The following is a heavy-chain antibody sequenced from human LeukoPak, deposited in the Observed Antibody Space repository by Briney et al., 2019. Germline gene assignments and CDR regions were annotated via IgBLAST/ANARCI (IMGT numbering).Heavy chain of an antibody. D-gene: IGHD3-3*01. CDR2: IKQDGSEK. J-gene: IGHJ4*02. CDR3: ARESYDFWSGNVDY. Sequence: GGSLRLSCAAPGFTFSSYWMSWVRQAPGNGLEWVANIKQDGSEKYCVDSVKGRFTISRDNAKNSLYPQMNSLRAEDTAVYYCARESYDFWSGNVDYWGQGTLVTVSS. V-gene: IGHV3-7*01. CDR1: GFTFSSYW.